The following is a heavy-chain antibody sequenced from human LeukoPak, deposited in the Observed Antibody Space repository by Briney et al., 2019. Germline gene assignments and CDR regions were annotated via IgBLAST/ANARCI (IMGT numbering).Heavy chain of an antibody. CDR3: AKDQTVKGRWSFGF. Sequence: GFIIHNSYYWRGLREPPEKALEWFGSIDYSGSTYYNPSLKSRVTISVDTSKIQFSLKLSSVTAADTVVYYCAKDQTVKGRWSFGFWGQGTLVTVSS. CDR2: IDYSGST. V-gene: IGHV4-39*07. J-gene: IGHJ4*02. CDR1: GFIIHNSYY. D-gene: IGHD4-23*01.